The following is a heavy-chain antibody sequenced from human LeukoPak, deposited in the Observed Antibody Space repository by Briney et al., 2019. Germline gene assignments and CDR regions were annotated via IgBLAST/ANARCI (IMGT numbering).Heavy chain of an antibody. CDR3: ARHLSSTSYPFYYYLDV. D-gene: IGHD2-2*02. CDR2: IHTSGST. CDR1: GASISGYY. J-gene: IGHJ6*03. Sequence: PSETLSLTCTVSGASISGYYWSWVRRPPGKELEWIGYIHTSGSTRFNPSLQSRVTLSFDTSKDQFSLKLTSLTAADTAVYYCARHLSSTSYPFYYYLDVWGKGTTVTVSS. V-gene: IGHV4-4*09.